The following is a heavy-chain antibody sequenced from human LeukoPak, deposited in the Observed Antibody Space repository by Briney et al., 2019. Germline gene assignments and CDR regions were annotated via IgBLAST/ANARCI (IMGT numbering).Heavy chain of an antibody. CDR1: GFTFSSYS. Sequence: PGGSLRLSCAASGFTFSSYSMNWVRQAPGKGLEWVSYISSSSSTIYYADSVKGRFTISRDNAKNSLYLQMNSLRAEDTAVYYCARGQKVGATPGYYYYYYMDVWGKGTTVTVSS. CDR2: ISSSSSTI. D-gene: IGHD1-26*01. CDR3: ARGQKVGATPGYYYYYYMDV. J-gene: IGHJ6*03. V-gene: IGHV3-48*01.